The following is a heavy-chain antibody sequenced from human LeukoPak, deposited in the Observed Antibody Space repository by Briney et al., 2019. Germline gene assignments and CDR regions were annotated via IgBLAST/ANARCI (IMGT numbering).Heavy chain of an antibody. CDR1: GYTFTVYY. V-gene: IGHV1-2*02. Sequence: ASVKVSCKSSGYTFTVYYMHWVRQAPGQGLGWMGWINPNSGGTNYAQKFQGRVTMTRDTSISTAYMELSRLRSDDTAVYYCAREILYGLVLGNFDYWGQGTLVTVSS. J-gene: IGHJ4*02. D-gene: IGHD6-19*01. CDR2: INPNSGGT. CDR3: AREILYGLVLGNFDY.